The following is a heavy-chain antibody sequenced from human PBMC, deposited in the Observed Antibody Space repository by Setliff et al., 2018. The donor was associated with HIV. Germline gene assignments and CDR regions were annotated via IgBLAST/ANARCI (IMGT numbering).Heavy chain of an antibody. CDR1: GGSISSYY. CDR3: ARYSYGYVRDLRFDP. CDR2: IHTTGST. D-gene: IGHD5-18*01. V-gene: IGHV4-4*08. J-gene: IGHJ5*02. Sequence: PSETLSLTCTVSGGSISSYYWSWIRQPPGKGLEWIGQIHTTGSTNYSPSLKSRITIPADTSKNQLSLNLSSVTAADTAVYYCARYSYGYVRDLRFDPWGQGTLVTVSS.